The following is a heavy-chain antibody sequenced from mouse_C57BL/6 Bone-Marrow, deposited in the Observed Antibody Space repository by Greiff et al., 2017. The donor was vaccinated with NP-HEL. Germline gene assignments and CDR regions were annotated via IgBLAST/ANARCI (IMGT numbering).Heavy chain of an antibody. CDR2: INSGGSYT. V-gene: IGHV5-6*02. D-gene: IGHD1-1*01. CDR1: GFTFSSYG. CDR3: ARRSTTVVDYYAMDY. J-gene: IGHJ4*01. Sequence: EVNLVESGGDLVKPGGSLKLSCAASGFTFSSYGMSWVRQTPDKRLEWVATINSGGSYTYYPDSVKGRFTISRDNAKNTLYLQMSSLKSEDTAMYYCARRSTTVVDYYAMDYWGQGTSVTVSS.